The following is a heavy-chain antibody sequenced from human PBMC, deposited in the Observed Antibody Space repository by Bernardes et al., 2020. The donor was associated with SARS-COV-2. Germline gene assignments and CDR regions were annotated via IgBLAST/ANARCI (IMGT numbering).Heavy chain of an antibody. V-gene: IGHV1-46*02. D-gene: IGHD4-17*01. J-gene: IGHJ4*02. CDR2: INPSGARI. CDR1: GYIFNTYY. CDR3: ARDQAYGGVYQFDF. Sequence: ASVKVSCKASGYIFNTYYMHWVRQAPGQGLEWMGIINPSGARISYPQKFQGRVTMTRDTSTSTLYMELRNLRSEDTAVYYCARDQAYGGVYQFDFWGQGTLVTVSS.